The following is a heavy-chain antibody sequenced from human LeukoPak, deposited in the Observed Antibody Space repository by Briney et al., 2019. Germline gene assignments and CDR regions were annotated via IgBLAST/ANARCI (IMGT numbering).Heavy chain of an antibody. J-gene: IGHJ4*02. CDR3: ATFPYYFDSSGSYYFDF. Sequence: PGGSLRLSCAASGFTFSNYGMHWVRQAPGKGLEWVAFIRYDGTNKYYADSVKGRFTISRDNSKNTLYLQMNSLRAEDTAVFYCATFPYYFDSSGSYYFDFWGQGALATVSS. CDR2: IRYDGTNK. CDR1: GFTFSNYG. V-gene: IGHV3-30*02. D-gene: IGHD3-22*01.